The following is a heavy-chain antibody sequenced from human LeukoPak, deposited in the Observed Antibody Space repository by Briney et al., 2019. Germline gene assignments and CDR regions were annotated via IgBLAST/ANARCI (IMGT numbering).Heavy chain of an antibody. V-gene: IGHV3-9*01. CDR3: AKGPGLGAGKRYLDL. CDR2: ISWNSGNM. J-gene: IGHJ2*01. Sequence: GGSLRLSCAAPGFTFSSYWMSWVRQAPGKGLEWVSSISWNSGNMYYVDSVKGRFTISRDNAKNSLSLQMNSLKPEDTALYYCAKGPGLGAGKRYLDLWGRGTLVIVSS. CDR1: GFTFSSYW. D-gene: IGHD6-13*01.